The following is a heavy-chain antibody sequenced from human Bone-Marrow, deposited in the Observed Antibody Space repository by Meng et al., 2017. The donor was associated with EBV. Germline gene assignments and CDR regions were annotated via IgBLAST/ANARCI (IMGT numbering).Heavy chain of an antibody. D-gene: IGHD1-14*01. CDR1: GFTFSRYW. CDR3: SRDLAGADDY. Sequence: EVQLVESGGALVQPGGSLRLSCTASGFTFSRYWMHWVRQAPGQWLMWVSRLNEDGGVTDYADSVKGRFTISRDNARNTLYLQMNNLRAEDTATYFCSRDLAGADDYWGQGTLVTVSS. J-gene: IGHJ4*02. V-gene: IGHV3-74*01. CDR2: LNEDGGVT.